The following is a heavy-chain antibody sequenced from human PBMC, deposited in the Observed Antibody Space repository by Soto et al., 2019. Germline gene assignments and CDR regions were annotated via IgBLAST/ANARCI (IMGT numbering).Heavy chain of an antibody. CDR1: GFTFDDYA. CDR3: VKDKSSMATMTCDY. J-gene: IGHJ4*02. D-gene: IGHD5-12*01. V-gene: IGHV3-9*01. Sequence: EVELVESGGGLVEPGRSLRLSCVISGFTFDDYAMHWVRQAPGGGLNWVASISWNSGSIGHGESVKGRFTISRDNAKNMLYLQMNSLKPEDTALYYCVKDKSSMATMTCDYWGQGAVVTVSS. CDR2: ISWNSGSI.